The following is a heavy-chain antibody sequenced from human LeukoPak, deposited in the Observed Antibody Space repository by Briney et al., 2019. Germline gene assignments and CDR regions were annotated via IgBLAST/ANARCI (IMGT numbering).Heavy chain of an antibody. Sequence: GGSLRLSCAASGFIFSTYALSWVRQAPGKGLEWVSGISDGGDATYYADSVKGRFTISRDNSKNTLYLQMNSLRAEETALYYCAKDIRGNTGLGSMDVWGKGTTVTVSS. D-gene: IGHD3-16*01. J-gene: IGHJ6*03. CDR3: AKDIRGNTGLGSMDV. V-gene: IGHV3-23*01. CDR2: ISDGGDAT. CDR1: GFIFSTYA.